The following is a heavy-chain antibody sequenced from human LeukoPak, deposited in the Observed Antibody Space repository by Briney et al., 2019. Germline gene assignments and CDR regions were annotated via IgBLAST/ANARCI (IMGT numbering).Heavy chain of an antibody. V-gene: IGHV4-34*01. J-gene: IGHJ4*02. D-gene: IGHD3-22*01. CDR1: GGSFSGYY. CDR2: INHSGST. Sequence: SETLSLTCAVYGGSFSGYYWSWIRQPPGKGLEWIGEINHSGSTNYNPSLKSRVTISVDTSKNQFSLKLSSVTAEDTAVYYCATLDSSDYWGQGTLVTVSS. CDR3: ATLDSSDY.